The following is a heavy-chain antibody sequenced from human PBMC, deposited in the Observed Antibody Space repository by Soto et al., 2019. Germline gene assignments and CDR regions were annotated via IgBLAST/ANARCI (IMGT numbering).Heavy chain of an antibody. CDR2: INPNSGGT. D-gene: IGHD5-18*01. CDR3: ARDRSDTAMVNYYYGMDV. Sequence: ASVKVSCKASGYTFTGYYMHWVRQAPGQGLEWMGWINPNSGGTNYAQKFQGWVTMTRDTSISTAYMELSRLRSDDPAVYYCARDRSDTAMVNYYYGMDVWGQGTTVTVSS. CDR1: GYTFTGYY. J-gene: IGHJ6*02. V-gene: IGHV1-2*04.